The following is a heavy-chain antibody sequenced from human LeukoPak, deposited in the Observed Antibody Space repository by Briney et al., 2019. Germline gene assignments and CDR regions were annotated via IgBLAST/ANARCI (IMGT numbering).Heavy chain of an antibody. Sequence: PGRSLRLSCAASGFTFSSYGMHWVRQAPGKGLEWVAVIWYDGSNKYYADSVKGRFTISRDNSKNTLYLQMNSLRAEDTAVYYCARDRLDRCSSTSCYGTYYYYYMDVWGKGTTATVSS. CDR3: ARDRLDRCSSTSCYGTYYYYYMDV. CDR1: GFTFSSYG. J-gene: IGHJ6*03. D-gene: IGHD2-2*01. CDR2: IWYDGSNK. V-gene: IGHV3-33*01.